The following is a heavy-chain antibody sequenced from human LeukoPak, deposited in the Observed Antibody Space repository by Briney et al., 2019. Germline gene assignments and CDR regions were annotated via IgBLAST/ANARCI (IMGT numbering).Heavy chain of an antibody. CDR1: GGSFSSSSYY. CDR3: ATQILLCHYY. CDR2: IYYSRST. J-gene: IGHJ4*02. V-gene: IGHV4-39*01. Sequence: PSETLSLTRTVSGGSFSSSSYYWVWMRQAPGKGLEWIGSIYYSRSTYYNPSLKRRITISIDTSKNQFSLNLSPVTAADTAVYYCATQILLCHYYWGQGTLVTVSS. D-gene: IGHD2/OR15-2a*01.